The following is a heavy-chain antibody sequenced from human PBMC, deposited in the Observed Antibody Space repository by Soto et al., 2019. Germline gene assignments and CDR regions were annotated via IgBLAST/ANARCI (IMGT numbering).Heavy chain of an antibody. CDR1: GGSISSYY. V-gene: IGHV4-4*07. Sequence: KASETLSLTCTVSGGSISSYYWSWIRQPAGKGLEWIGRIYTSGSTNYNPSLKSRVTMSVDTSKNQFSLKLSSVTAADTAVYYCARESWGIEAADSMYYFDYWGQGPLVTVSS. J-gene: IGHJ4*02. D-gene: IGHD6-13*01. CDR3: ARESWGIEAADSMYYFDY. CDR2: IYTSGST.